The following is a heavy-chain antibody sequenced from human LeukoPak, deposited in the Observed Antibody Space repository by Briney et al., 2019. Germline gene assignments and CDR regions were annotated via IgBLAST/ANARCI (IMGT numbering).Heavy chain of an antibody. CDR2: IGGNSRSI. CDR3: ALMHAFDI. D-gene: IGHD2-8*01. J-gene: IGHJ3*02. V-gene: IGHV3-21*01. CDR1: GFTFSTDP. Sequence: GGSLRLSCAASGFTFSTDPMNWVRQAPGKGLEWVSSIGGNSRSIYYADSVKGRFTISRDNAKNSLYLQMNSLRAEDTAVYYCALMHAFDIWGQETMVTVSS.